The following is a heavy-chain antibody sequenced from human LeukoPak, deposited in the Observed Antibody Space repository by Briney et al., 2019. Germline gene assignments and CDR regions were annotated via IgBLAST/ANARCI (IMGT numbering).Heavy chain of an antibody. CDR3: ARHYSSGNYPLDS. Sequence: SETLSLTCTVSGGSISSYYWSWIRQPPGKGLEWLAYIYYTGNTNYNPSLKSRLTISIDTSKNQLSLTLNSVTAADTAVYYCARHYSSGNYPLDSWGQGTLVTVSS. V-gene: IGHV4-59*01. D-gene: IGHD3-10*01. CDR1: GGSISSYY. J-gene: IGHJ4*02. CDR2: IYYTGNT.